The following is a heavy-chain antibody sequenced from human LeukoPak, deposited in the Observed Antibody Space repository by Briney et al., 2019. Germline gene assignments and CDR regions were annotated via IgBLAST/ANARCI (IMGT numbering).Heavy chain of an antibody. CDR2: FDGRGGTI. V-gene: IGHV3-23*01. CDR3: AKEKDGSGRYVFAY. J-gene: IGHJ4*02. D-gene: IGHD3-10*01. Sequence: PGGSLRLSCAASGFTFSSYAMSWVRQAPGRGLEWVSSFDGRGGTIYYADSVKGRFTISRDNSKNTVYLQMNSLRAEDTAVYYCAKEKDGSGRYVFAYWGQGTLVTVSS. CDR1: GFTFSSYA.